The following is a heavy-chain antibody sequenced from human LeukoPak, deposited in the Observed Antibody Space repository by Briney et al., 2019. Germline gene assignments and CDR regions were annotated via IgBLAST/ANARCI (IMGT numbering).Heavy chain of an antibody. V-gene: IGHV3-15*01. CDR3: TSNFGYYYGMDV. D-gene: IGHD3-10*01. J-gene: IGHJ6*02. CDR2: IKSKADGGTT. Sequence: GGSLRLSCAASGFTFSNAWMSWVRQAPGKWREGVGRIKSKADGGTTDYAAPVKGRFTISRDDSKNTLYLQMNSLKTEDTAVYYCTSNFGYYYGMDVWGQGTTVTVSS. CDR1: GFTFSNAW.